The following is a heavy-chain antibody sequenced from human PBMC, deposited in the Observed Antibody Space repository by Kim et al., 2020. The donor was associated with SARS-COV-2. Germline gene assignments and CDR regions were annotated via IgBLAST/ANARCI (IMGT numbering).Heavy chain of an antibody. D-gene: IGHD6-19*01. V-gene: IGHV3-7*01. J-gene: IGHJ4*02. Sequence: VESVKGRLTISRDYTKNSLYLQMNSRRAEDTAVYYWARDRCSSGCYYFDYWGQGTLVTVSS. CDR3: ARDRCSSGCYYFDY.